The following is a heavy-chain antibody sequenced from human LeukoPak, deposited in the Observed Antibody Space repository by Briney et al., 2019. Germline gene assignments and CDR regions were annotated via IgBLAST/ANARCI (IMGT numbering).Heavy chain of an antibody. D-gene: IGHD2-15*01. J-gene: IGHJ5*02. CDR3: ARIMVVAATPLENWFDP. Sequence: SETLSLTCTVSGGSISSGSYYWNWIRQPAGKGLEWIGRIYSSGSTNYNPSLKSRVTISVDTSKNQFSLKLSSVTAADTAVYYCARIMVVAATPLENWFDPWGQGTLVTVSS. CDR1: GGSISSGSYY. V-gene: IGHV4-61*02. CDR2: IYSSGST.